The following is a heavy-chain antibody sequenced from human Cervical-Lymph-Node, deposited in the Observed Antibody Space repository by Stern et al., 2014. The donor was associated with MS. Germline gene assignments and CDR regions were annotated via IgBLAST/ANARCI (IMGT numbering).Heavy chain of an antibody. D-gene: IGHD5-12*01. CDR3: AREGVRGYDSKYYFDY. CDR1: GGSISAGGHY. J-gene: IGHJ4*02. V-gene: IGHV4-31*03. CDR2: INYNGDT. Sequence: QVQLVESGPGLVKPSQTLSLTCSVSGGSISAGGHYWNWIRQHPGEGLEWIAYINYNGDTYYNPALKSRVTISVDTSKNQFSLKLRSMTAADTAVYYCAREGVRGYDSKYYFDYWSQGTLVTVSS.